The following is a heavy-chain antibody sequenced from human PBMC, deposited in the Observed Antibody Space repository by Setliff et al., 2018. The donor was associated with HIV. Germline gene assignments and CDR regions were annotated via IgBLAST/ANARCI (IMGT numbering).Heavy chain of an antibody. CDR1: GYTFTSYG. J-gene: IGHJ5*02. Sequence: ASVKVSCKASGYTFTSYGISWVRQAPGQGLEWMGWISAYNGHTNYAQKFQGRVTMTTDTSTSTAYTELRSLRSDDTAVYYCARDVPTYCSSINCHDTMNQNWFDPWGQGTLVTVSS. D-gene: IGHD2-2*01. CDR3: ARDVPTYCSSINCHDTMNQNWFDP. CDR2: ISAYNGHT. V-gene: IGHV1-18*01.